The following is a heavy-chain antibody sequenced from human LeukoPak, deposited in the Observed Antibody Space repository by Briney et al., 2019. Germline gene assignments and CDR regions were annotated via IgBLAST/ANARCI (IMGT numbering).Heavy chain of an antibody. CDR3: ASSSHYGGDYYYGMDV. CDR2: IYTSGST. V-gene: IGHV4-59*10. Sequence: SETLSLTCAVYGGSFSGYYWSWIRQPAGKGLEWIGRIYTSGSTNYNPSLKSRVTMSVDTSKNQFSLKLSSVTAADTAVYYCASSSHYGGDYYYGMDVWGQGTTVTVSS. D-gene: IGHD4-23*01. J-gene: IGHJ6*02. CDR1: GGSFSGYY.